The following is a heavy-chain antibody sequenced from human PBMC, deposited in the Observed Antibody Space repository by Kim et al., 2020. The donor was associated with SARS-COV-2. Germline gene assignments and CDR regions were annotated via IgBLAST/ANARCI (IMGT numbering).Heavy chain of an antibody. D-gene: IGHD2-2*01. Sequence: SGPTLVKPTQTLTLTCTFSGFSLSTSGVGVGWIRQPPGKALEWLALIYWDDDKRYSPSLKSRLTITKDTSKNRVVLTMTNMDPVDTATYYCAHSAYCSSTSCYPGAFDIWGQGTMVTVSS. V-gene: IGHV2-5*02. J-gene: IGHJ3*02. CDR3: AHSAYCSSTSCYPGAFDI. CDR1: GFSLSTSGVG. CDR2: IYWDDDK.